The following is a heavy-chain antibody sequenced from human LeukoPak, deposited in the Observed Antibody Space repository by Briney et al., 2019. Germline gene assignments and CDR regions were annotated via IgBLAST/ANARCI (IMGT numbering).Heavy chain of an antibody. Sequence: ASVKVSCKASGYTFSSYYMHWVRQAPGQGLEWMGIINPVGGTTSYAQKFQGRVTMTRDTSTSTVYMELSSLRSEDTAVYYCARDPRMYYDILTGYSWFDPWGQGTLVTVSS. D-gene: IGHD3-9*01. CDR2: INPVGGTT. J-gene: IGHJ5*02. V-gene: IGHV1-46*01. CDR1: GYTFSSYY. CDR3: ARDPRMYYDILTGYSWFDP.